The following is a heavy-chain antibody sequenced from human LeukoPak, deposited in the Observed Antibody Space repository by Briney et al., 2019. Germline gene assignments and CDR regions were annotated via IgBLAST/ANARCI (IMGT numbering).Heavy chain of an antibody. CDR3: ARVTGYMIEDYFDY. CDR1: VGSISSSSYH. D-gene: IGHD3-22*01. Sequence: PSETLSLTCTVSVGSISSSSYHWGWIRQPPGKGLEWIASIYYSGTTYYNPSLKSRVTISVDTSKNQFSLKLRSVTAADTAVYYCARVTGYMIEDYFDYWGQGTLVTVSS. CDR2: IYYSGTT. V-gene: IGHV4-39*07. J-gene: IGHJ4*02.